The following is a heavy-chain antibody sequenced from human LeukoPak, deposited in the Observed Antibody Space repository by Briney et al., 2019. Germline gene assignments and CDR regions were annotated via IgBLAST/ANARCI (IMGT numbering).Heavy chain of an antibody. CDR1: GFTFSSYA. D-gene: IGHD3-22*01. CDR2: ISGSGGST. V-gene: IGHV3-23*01. Sequence: GESLKISCAASGFTFSSYAMSRVRQAPGKGLEWVSAISGSGGSTYYADSVKGRFTISRDNSKSTLYLQMNSLRAEDTAVYYCASPWLPYYWGQGTLVTVSS. CDR3: ASPWLPYY. J-gene: IGHJ4*02.